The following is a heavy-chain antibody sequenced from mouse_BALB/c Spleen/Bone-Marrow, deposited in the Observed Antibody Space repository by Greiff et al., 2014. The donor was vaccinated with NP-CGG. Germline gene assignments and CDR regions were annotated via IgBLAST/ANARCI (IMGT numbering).Heavy chain of an antibody. Sequence: EVQVVESGAELVKPGASVKLSCTASGFNIKDTYMHWVKQRPEQGLEWIGRIDPANGNTKYDSKFQGKATITADTSSNTAYLQLSSLTSEDTAVYYCASYYYGSSSFAYWGQGTLVTVSA. J-gene: IGHJ3*01. CDR3: ASYYYGSSSFAY. CDR2: IDPANGNT. D-gene: IGHD1-1*01. V-gene: IGHV14-3*02. CDR1: GFNIKDTY.